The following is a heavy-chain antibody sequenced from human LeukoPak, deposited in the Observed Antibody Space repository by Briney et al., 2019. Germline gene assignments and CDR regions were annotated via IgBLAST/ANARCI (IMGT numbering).Heavy chain of an antibody. J-gene: IGHJ4*02. CDR3: ARARDYGEHDY. CDR1: GNTFTSYY. CDR2: INPSGGST. V-gene: IGHV1-46*01. D-gene: IGHD4-17*01. Sequence: ASVKVSCKASGNTFTSYYMHWVRQAPGQGLEWMGIINPSGGSTNYAQKFRGRATMTRDASTSTVYMELSSLRSEDTAVYYCARARDYGEHDYWGQGTLVTVSS.